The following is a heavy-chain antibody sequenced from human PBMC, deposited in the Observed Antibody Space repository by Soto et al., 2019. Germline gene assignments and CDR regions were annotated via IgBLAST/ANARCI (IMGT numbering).Heavy chain of an antibody. V-gene: IGHV1-8*01. CDR3: ARSRSTKYQLPWNPTNWFDP. CDR1: GYTFTSYD. J-gene: IGHJ5*02. Sequence: ASVKVSCKASGYTFTSYDINWVRQATGQGLEWMGWMNPNSGNTGYAQKFQGRVTMTRNTSISTAYMELSSLRSEDTAVYYCARSRSTKYQLPWNPTNWFDPWGQGTLVTVSS. CDR2: MNPNSGNT. D-gene: IGHD2-2*01.